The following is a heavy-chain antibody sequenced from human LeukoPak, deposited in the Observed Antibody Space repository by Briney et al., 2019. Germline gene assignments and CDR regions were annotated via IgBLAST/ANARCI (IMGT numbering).Heavy chain of an antibody. CDR3: ARDRIKSGSYYFDY. Sequence: GGSLRLSCAASGFTFSSNYMSWVRQAPGKGLEWVSVIYSGGSTYYADSVKGRFTISRDNSKNTLYLQMNSLRAEDTAVYYCARDRIKSGSYYFDYWGQGTLVTVSS. CDR2: IYSGGST. V-gene: IGHV3-53*01. D-gene: IGHD1-26*01. CDR1: GFTFSSNY. J-gene: IGHJ4*02.